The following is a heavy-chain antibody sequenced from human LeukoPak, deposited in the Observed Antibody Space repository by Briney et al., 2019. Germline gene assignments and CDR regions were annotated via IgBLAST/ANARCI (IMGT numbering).Heavy chain of an antibody. D-gene: IGHD2-2*01. CDR3: ARSSVPAARFDP. V-gene: IGHV1-2*02. Sequence: GASVKVSCKASGYTFTGYYMHWVRQAPGQGLEWIGWINPNSGGTNYAQKFQGRVTMTRDTSISTAYMELRSLRSDDTAVYYCARSSVPAARFDPWGQGTLVTVSS. CDR1: GYTFTGYY. CDR2: INPNSGGT. J-gene: IGHJ5*02.